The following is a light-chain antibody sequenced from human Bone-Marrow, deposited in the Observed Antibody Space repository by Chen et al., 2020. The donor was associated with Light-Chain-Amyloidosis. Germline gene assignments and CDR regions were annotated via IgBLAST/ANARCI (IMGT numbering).Light chain of an antibody. J-gene: IGKJ1*01. CDR2: AAT. CDR1: QGIASY. CDR3: QNYNSAPRA. Sequence: DIQMTQSPSSLSASVGDRVTITCRANQGIASYLAWYQQKPGKVPKLLIYAATTLQPGVPSRFSGSGSGADFTLTISSLQPEDVATYYCQNYNSAPRAFGQGTKVEI. V-gene: IGKV1-27*01.